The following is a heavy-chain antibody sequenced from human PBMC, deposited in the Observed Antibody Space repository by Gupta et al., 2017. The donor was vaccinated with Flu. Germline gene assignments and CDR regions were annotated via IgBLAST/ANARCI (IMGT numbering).Heavy chain of an antibody. CDR2: INPNSGGT. D-gene: IGHD4-17*01. V-gene: IGHV1-2*02. Sequence: APGQGLEWMGWINPNSGGTNYAQKFQGRVTTTRDTSISTAYMELSRLRSDDTAVYYCARGGRWGTTVTFLDYWGQGTLVTVSS. CDR3: ARGGRWGTTVTFLDY. J-gene: IGHJ4*02.